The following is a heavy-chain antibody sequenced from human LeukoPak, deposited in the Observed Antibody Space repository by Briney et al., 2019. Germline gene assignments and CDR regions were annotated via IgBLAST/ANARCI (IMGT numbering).Heavy chain of an antibody. V-gene: IGHV1-46*01. D-gene: IGHD3-22*01. CDR2: INPSGTTT. CDR1: GYPFTSYY. J-gene: IGHJ4*02. CDR3: ARDRYYYDSSGYYYALYYFDY. Sequence: ASVKVSCKASGYPFTSYYMHWVRQAPGQGLEWMGLINPSGTTTNYAQKFQGRVTMTRDTSTSTAYMELSSLRSEDTAVYYCARDRYYYDSSGYYYALYYFDYWGQGTLVTVSS.